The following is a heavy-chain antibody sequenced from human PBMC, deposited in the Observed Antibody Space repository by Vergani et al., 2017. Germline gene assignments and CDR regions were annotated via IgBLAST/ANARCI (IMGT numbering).Heavy chain of an antibody. D-gene: IGHD3-16*01. CDR2: IYYSGST. J-gene: IGHJ3*02. CDR1: GGPISSGGYY. V-gene: IGHV4-31*03. Sequence: QVQLQESGPGLVKPSQTLSLTCTVSGGPISSGGYYWSWIRQHPGKGLEWIGYIYYSGSTYYNPSLKSRVTITVDTSKNTFALKLRSGTAADTAVDYCAGGGGLDRRDAFDIWGQGTMVTVSS. CDR3: AGGGGLDRRDAFDI.